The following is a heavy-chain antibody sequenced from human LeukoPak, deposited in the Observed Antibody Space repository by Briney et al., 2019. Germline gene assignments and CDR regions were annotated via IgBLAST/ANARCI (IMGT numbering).Heavy chain of an antibody. J-gene: IGHJ4*02. CDR3: AKGSYYDCSGSFYFDY. CDR2: ISGSGDNT. Sequence: GGSLRLSCAASGFTFSSYAMSWVRQAPGKGLEWVSGISGSGDNTYYADSVKGRFTISRDNSKNTLYVQVNSLGTEDTAAYYCAKGSYYDCSGSFYFDYWGQGTLVTVSS. CDR1: GFTFSSYA. V-gene: IGHV3-23*01. D-gene: IGHD3-22*01.